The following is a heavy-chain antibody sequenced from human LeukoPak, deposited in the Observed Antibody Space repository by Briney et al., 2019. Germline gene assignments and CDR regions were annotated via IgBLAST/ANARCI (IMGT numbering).Heavy chain of an antibody. Sequence: SETLSLTCTVSGGSISSYYWSWIRQPPGKGLEWIGYIYYSGSTNYNPSLKSRVTTSVDTSKNQFSLKLSSVTAADTAVYYCARLWIAAAGNGWFVPWGQGTLVTVSS. CDR3: ARLWIAAAGNGWFVP. D-gene: IGHD6-13*01. J-gene: IGHJ5*02. V-gene: IGHV4-59*08. CDR2: IYYSGST. CDR1: GGSISSYY.